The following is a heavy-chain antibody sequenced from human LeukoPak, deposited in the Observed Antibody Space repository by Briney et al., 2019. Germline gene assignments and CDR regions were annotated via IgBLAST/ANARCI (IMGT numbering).Heavy chain of an antibody. D-gene: IGHD3-3*01. CDR3: ARTGEFLEWLSNEYYFDY. V-gene: IGHV4-61*01. J-gene: IGHJ4*02. Sequence: SETLSLTCAVSGGSISSDSYYWSWIRQPPGKALEWIGYIYYSGSTNYNPSLKSRVTISVDTSKNQFSLKLSSVTAADTAVYYCARTGEFLEWLSNEYYFDYWGQGTLVTVSS. CDR1: GGSISSDSYY. CDR2: IYYSGST.